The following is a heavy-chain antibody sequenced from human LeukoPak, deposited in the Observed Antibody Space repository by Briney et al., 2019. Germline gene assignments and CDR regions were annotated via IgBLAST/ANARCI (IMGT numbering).Heavy chain of an antibody. CDR2: ISYDGSNK. Sequence: PGGSLRLSCAASGFTFSSYAMHWVRQAPGKGLGWVAVISYDGSNKYYADSVKGRFTISRDNSKNTLYLQMNSLRAEDTAVYYCARDPHDFWSGQYYYYYYMDVWGKGTTVTVSS. CDR3: ARDPHDFWSGQYYYYYYMDV. J-gene: IGHJ6*03. D-gene: IGHD3-3*01. CDR1: GFTFSSYA. V-gene: IGHV3-30*01.